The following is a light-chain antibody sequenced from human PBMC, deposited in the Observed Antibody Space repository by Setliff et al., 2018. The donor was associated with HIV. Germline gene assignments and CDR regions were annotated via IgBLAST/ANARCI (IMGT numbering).Light chain of an antibody. CDR2: DVS. CDR1: SSDVGGYNY. J-gene: IGLJ1*01. V-gene: IGLV2-11*01. CDR3: CSYVGSYTFGYV. Sequence: SALTQPRSVSGSPGQSVTISCTGTSSDVGGYNYVSWYQHHPGKAPKFMIYDVSKRPSGVPDRFSGSKSGNTASLTISGLQAEDEADYYCCSYVGSYTFGYVFGTGTKVTVL.